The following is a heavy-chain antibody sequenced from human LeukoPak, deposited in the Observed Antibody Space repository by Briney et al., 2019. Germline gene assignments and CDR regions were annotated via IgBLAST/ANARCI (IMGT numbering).Heavy chain of an antibody. V-gene: IGHV5-51*01. CDR2: IYPGDSDT. D-gene: IGHD1-26*01. CDR1: GYSFTSYW. Sequence: GESLQISCKGSGYSFTSYWIAWVRQMPGKGLEYMGIIYPGDSDTRYSPSFQGQVTISADKSITTAYLQWSSLKASDTAMYFCARTIRGIVGATPFDFWGQGSLVTVSS. J-gene: IGHJ4*02. CDR3: ARTIRGIVGATPFDF.